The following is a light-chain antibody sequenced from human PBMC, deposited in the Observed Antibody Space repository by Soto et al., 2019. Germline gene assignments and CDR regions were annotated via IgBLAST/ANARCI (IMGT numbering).Light chain of an antibody. V-gene: IGKV3-11*01. Sequence: EIVLTQSSATLSLSPGERATLSCRASQSVTSNALAWYQQKPGQAPRLLIYGVSSRDTGIPDRFSGSGSGTDFTITISSLEPEDFAVYYCQPRSKWPLTFGGGTKVEIK. J-gene: IGKJ4*01. CDR1: QSVTSN. CDR3: QPRSKWPLT. CDR2: GVS.